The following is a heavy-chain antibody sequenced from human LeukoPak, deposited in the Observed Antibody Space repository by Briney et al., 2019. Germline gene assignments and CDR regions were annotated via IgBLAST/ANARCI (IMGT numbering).Heavy chain of an antibody. J-gene: IGHJ4*02. CDR3: ATALDYYDSSGAPTDY. D-gene: IGHD3-22*01. V-gene: IGHV1-46*01. CDR1: GYTFTSYS. CDR2: INPSGGST. Sequence: ASVKVSCKASGYTFTSYSIHWVRQAPGQGLEWMGTINPSGGSTSYAQKFQGRVTMTRDTSTSTVYMELSSLRSEDTAVYYCATALDYYDSSGAPTDYWGQGTLVTVSS.